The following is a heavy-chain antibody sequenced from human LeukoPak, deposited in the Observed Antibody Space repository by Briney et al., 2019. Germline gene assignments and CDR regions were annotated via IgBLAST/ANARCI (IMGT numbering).Heavy chain of an antibody. CDR2: IYQSGST. V-gene: IGHV4-4*02. Sequence: PSETLSLTCAVTGGSITSNNWWTWVRQPPGKGLEWIGEIYQSGSTNYNPSLKSRVTISVDKAKNQFSLKLTSVTAADTAVYYCARGYSYGFPLDYGGQGTLVTVSS. CDR3: ARGYSYGFPLDY. CDR1: GGSITSNNW. J-gene: IGHJ4*02. D-gene: IGHD5-18*01.